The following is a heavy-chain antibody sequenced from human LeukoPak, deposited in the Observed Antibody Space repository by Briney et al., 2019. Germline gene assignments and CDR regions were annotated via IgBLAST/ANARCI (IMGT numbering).Heavy chain of an antibody. V-gene: IGHV4-59*08. CDR3: ASRSWEYYFDY. D-gene: IGHD1-26*01. CDR1: DGSISSYY. Sequence: SETLSLTCTVSDGSISSYYWSWIRQPPGKGLEWIGYIYYSGSTNYNPSLKSRVTISVDTSKNQFSLKLSSVTAADTAVYYCASRSWEYYFDYWGQGTLVTVSS. J-gene: IGHJ4*02. CDR2: IYYSGST.